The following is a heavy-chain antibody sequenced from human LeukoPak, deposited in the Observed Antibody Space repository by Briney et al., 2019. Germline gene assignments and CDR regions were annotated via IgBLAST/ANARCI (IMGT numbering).Heavy chain of an antibody. V-gene: IGHV3-30*02. D-gene: IGHD1-26*01. J-gene: IGHJ4*02. Sequence: GGSLRLSCAASGFILSNYAMHWVRQAPGKGLEWVAFIRNDGNEIYYADSVKGRFTISRDNSRDTVYFQMNSLIYDDTAVYYCARWGLGPSFDSWGQGTLVTVSS. CDR2: IRNDGNEI. CDR1: GFILSNYA. CDR3: ARWGLGPSFDS.